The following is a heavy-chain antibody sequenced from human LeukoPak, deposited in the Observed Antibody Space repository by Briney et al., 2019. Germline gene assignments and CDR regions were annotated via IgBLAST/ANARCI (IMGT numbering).Heavy chain of an antibody. CDR2: ISGSGGST. V-gene: IGHV3-23*01. Sequence: PGGSLRLSCAASGFTFSSYGMHWVRQAPGKGLEWVSAISGSGGSTYYADSVKGRFTISRDNSKNTLYLQMNSLRAEDTAVYYCAKTLWNLYYFDYWGQGTLVTVSS. CDR3: AKTLWNLYYFDY. CDR1: GFTFSSYG. D-gene: IGHD1-7*01. J-gene: IGHJ4*02.